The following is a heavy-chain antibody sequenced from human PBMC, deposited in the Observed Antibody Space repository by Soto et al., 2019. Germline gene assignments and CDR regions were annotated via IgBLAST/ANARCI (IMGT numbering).Heavy chain of an antibody. Sequence: VGSLRLSCAASGFTFSSYSMNWVRQAPGKGLEWVSYISSSSSTIYYADSVKGRFTISRDNAKNSLYLQMNSLRAEDTAVYYCARAPYGDPYYYYYYMDVWGKGTTVTVSS. CDR3: ARAPYGDPYYYYYYMDV. CDR2: ISSSSSTI. CDR1: GFTFSSYS. J-gene: IGHJ6*03. D-gene: IGHD4-17*01. V-gene: IGHV3-48*01.